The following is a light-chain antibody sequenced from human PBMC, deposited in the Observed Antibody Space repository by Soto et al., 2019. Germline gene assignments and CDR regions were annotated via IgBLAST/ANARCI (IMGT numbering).Light chain of an antibody. CDR2: EGS. V-gene: IGLV2-8*01. J-gene: IGLJ2*01. CDR3: SSYAGSNGLL. Sequence: QSALTQPPSASGSPGQSVTISCTGTSSDVGGYNYVSWYQQHPGKAPKLVIYEGSKRPSGVPDRFSGSRSGNTASLTASGLQAEDEADYYCSSYAGSNGLLFGGGTKLTVL. CDR1: SSDVGGYNY.